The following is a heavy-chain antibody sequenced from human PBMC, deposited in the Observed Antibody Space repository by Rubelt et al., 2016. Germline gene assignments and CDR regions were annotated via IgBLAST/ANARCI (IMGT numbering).Heavy chain of an antibody. CDR2: INHSGST. CDR1: GGSFSGYY. Sequence: QLQLQESGPGLLKPSETLSLTCAVYGGSFSGYYWSWIRQPPGKWLEWIGEINHSGSTNYNPSLKSRVTISVDTSKDQLSLKLSSVTAAVAAVYYGAGGARGFYDCWSGSPYGMDVWGQGTTVTVSS. J-gene: IGHJ6*02. V-gene: IGHV4-34*01. CDR3: AGGARGFYDCWSGSPYGMDV. D-gene: IGHD3-3*01.